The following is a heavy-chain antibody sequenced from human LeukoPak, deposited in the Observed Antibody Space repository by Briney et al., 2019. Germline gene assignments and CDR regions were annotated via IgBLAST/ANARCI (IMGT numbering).Heavy chain of an antibody. D-gene: IGHD6-19*01. CDR1: GFTFGDYA. V-gene: IGHV3-49*04. Sequence: PGRSLRLSCTASGFTFGDYAMSWVRQAPGKGLKWVGFIRSKAYGGTTEYAASVKGRFTISRDDSKSIAYLQMNSLKTEDTAVYYCTSIALSGWYGVLDYSGPRTLVTVSS. CDR2: IRSKAYGGTT. J-gene: IGHJ4*02. CDR3: TSIALSGWYGVLDY.